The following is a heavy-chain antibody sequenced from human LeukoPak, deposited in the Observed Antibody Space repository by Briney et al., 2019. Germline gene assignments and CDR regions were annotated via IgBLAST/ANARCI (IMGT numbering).Heavy chain of an antibody. J-gene: IGHJ5*02. CDR1: GYTFTSYG. CDR3: ARSYGSGSYINWFDP. D-gene: IGHD3-10*01. CDR2: ISAYNGNT. V-gene: IGHV1-18*01. Sequence: ASVTVSCKASGYTFTSYGISWVRQAPGQGLEWMGWISAYNGNTNYAQKLQGRVTMTTDTSTSTAYMELRSLRSDDTAVYYCARSYGSGSYINWFDPWGQGTLVTVSS.